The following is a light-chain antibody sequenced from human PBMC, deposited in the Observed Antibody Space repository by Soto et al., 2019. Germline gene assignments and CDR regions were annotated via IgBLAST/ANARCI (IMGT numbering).Light chain of an antibody. V-gene: IGKV1-39*01. CDR3: QQSYSTTWT. J-gene: IGKJ1*01. CDR1: QGISTY. CDR2: AAS. Sequence: DIQMTQSPSSLSASVGDRVTITCRASQGISTYLNWYQQKPGKAPKLLIYAASSLQSGVPSRFSGSGSETDFTLTISSLQPEDFATYACQQSYSTTWTVGKGTKV.